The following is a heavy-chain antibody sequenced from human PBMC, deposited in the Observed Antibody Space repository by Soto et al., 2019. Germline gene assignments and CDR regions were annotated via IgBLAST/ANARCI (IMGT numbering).Heavy chain of an antibody. CDR2: IIPIFGTA. CDR3: AGQRNRAAVDI. Sequence: QVQLVQSGAEVKKPGSSVKVSCKASGGTFSSYAISWVRQAPGQGLEWMGGIIPIFGTANYAQKCQGRVTMTAEASTRTAWMEWRSLRSEDRAVFFCAGQRNRAAVDIWGQGTMVTVSS. D-gene: IGHD6-25*01. CDR1: GGTFSSYA. J-gene: IGHJ3*02. V-gene: IGHV1-69*01.